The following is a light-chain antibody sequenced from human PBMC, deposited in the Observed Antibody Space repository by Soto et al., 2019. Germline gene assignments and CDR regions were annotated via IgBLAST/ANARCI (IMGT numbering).Light chain of an antibody. CDR2: GAT. J-gene: IGKJ4*01. V-gene: IGKV3-20*01. Sequence: EIVLTQSPGTLSLSPGERATLSCRASQSVGSSNLAWYQQKPGQAPRLLICGATSRATGTPDRFSGSGSGTDFTLNINRLEPDDFAVYYWQPYGRSPGITFGGGTKVEIK. CDR3: QPYGRSPGIT. CDR1: QSVGSSN.